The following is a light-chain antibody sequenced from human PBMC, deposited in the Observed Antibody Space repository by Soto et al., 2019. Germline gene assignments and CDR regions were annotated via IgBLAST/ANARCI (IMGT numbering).Light chain of an antibody. V-gene: IGLV2-14*01. CDR2: EVT. Sequence: QSVLTQPASVSGSPGQSITISCTGTSSDVGGYNSVSWYQQHPGKAPKLVIYEVTNRPSGISNRFSGSKSGNTASLTISGLQAEDEADYYCSSYTSSSTRVFGTGTKDTDL. CDR3: SSYTSSSTRV. CDR1: SSDVGGYNS. J-gene: IGLJ1*01.